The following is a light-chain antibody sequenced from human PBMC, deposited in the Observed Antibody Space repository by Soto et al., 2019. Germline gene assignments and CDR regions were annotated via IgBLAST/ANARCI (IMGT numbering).Light chain of an antibody. CDR3: QQYNVWPLT. V-gene: IGKV3-15*01. J-gene: IGKJ4*01. CDR2: VAS. Sequence: EIVMTQSPATLSVSPGERATLSCRASQSVSSNLAWYQQKPGQTPKLLIYVASTRATGIPARFSGSGSGTEFTLTISSLQSEDFAVYYCQQYNVWPLTFGGWTKGEFK. CDR1: QSVSSN.